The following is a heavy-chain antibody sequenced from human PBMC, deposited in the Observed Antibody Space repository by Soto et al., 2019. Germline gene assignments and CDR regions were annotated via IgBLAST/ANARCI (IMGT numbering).Heavy chain of an antibody. V-gene: IGHV4-59*01. Sequence: TCTVSGGSISSYYWSWIRQPPGKGLEWIGYIYYSGSTNYNPSLKSRVTISVDTSKNQFSLELSSVTAADTAVYYCARAGYYDRSGPFDYWGQGTLVTVSS. CDR1: GGSISSYY. J-gene: IGHJ4*02. CDR2: IYYSGST. CDR3: ARAGYYDRSGPFDY. D-gene: IGHD3-22*01.